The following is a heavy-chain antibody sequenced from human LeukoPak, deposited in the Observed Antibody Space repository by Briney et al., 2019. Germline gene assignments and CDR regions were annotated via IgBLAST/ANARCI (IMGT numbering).Heavy chain of an antibody. J-gene: IGHJ4*02. D-gene: IGHD2-15*01. Sequence: SQTPSPTSAISGDSVSSNSTACSSIRQPPTRCLEWLGRTYYKSKWYNDHAVSVKSRITTNPDTSGNQFSLQLNSVTPEDTAVYFCAREGDSGGHNYWGQGTLVTVSS. CDR1: GDSVSSNSTA. CDR3: AREGDSGGHNY. V-gene: IGHV6-1*01. CDR2: TYYKSKWYN.